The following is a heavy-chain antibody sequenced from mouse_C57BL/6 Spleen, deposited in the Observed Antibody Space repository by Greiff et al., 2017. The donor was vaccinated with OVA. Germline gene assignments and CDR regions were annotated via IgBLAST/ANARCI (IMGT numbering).Heavy chain of an antibody. J-gene: IGHJ4*01. CDR1: GYTFTSYW. D-gene: IGHD1-1*01. Sequence: QVQLKQPGAELVKPGASVKLSCKASGYTFTSYWMHWVKQRPGQGLEWIGMIHPNSGSTNYNEKFKSKATLTVDKSSSTAYMQLSSLTSEDSAVYYCARGGYGSSLSYWGQGTSVTVSS. CDR3: ARGGYGSSLSY. V-gene: IGHV1-64*01. CDR2: IHPNSGST.